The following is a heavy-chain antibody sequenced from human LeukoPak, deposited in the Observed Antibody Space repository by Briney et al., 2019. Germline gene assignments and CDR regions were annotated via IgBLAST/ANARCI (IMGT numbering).Heavy chain of an antibody. CDR1: GFTFDDYT. D-gene: IGHD1-26*01. CDR3: AKSGAPGLLPLFYYMDV. J-gene: IGHJ6*03. V-gene: IGHV3-43*01. CDR2: ISWDGGST. Sequence: GGSLRLSCAASGFTFDDYTMHWVRQAPGKGLEWVSLISWDGGSTYYADSVKGRFTISRDNSKNSLYLQMNSLRTGDTALYYCAKSGAPGLLPLFYYMDVWGKGTTVTVSS.